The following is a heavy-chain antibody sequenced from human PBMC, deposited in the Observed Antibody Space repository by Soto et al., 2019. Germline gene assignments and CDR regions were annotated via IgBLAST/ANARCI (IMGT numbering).Heavy chain of an antibody. V-gene: IGHV1-24*01. Sequence: ASVKVSCKVSGYTFTELSMHWVRQAPGKGLEWMGGFDPEDGETIYAQKFQGRVTMTEDTSTDTAYMELSSLRSEDTAVYYYALLTTVTTGFDYWGQGTLVTVSS. CDR3: ALLTTVTTGFDY. D-gene: IGHD4-17*01. CDR2: FDPEDGET. CDR1: GYTFTELS. J-gene: IGHJ4*02.